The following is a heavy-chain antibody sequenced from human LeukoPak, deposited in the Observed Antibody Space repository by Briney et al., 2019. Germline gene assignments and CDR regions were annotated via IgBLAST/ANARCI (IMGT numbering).Heavy chain of an antibody. J-gene: IGHJ6*03. D-gene: IGHD5-12*01. V-gene: IGHV3-64*01. CDR3: ARDGGMSGYDARDLIYYYYYMDV. Sequence: GGSLRLSCAASGFTFSSYAMHWVRQAPGKGLEYVSAISSNGGSTYYANSVKGRFTISRDNSKNTLYLQMGSLRAEDMAVYYCARDGGMSGYDARDLIYYYYYMDVWGKGTTVTVSS. CDR2: ISSNGGST. CDR1: GFTFSSYA.